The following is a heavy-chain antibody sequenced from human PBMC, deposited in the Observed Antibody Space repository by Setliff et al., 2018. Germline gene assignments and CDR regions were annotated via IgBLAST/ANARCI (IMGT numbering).Heavy chain of an antibody. Sequence: GGSLRLSCAASGFTFSSYSMNWVRQAPGKGLEWVSYISSSSSTIYYADSVKGRYTISRDNAKNSLYLQMNSLRAEDTAVYYCARDLVKDIVVVVWYFDLWGRGTLVTVSS. CDR1: GFTFSSYS. J-gene: IGHJ2*01. V-gene: IGHV3-48*01. D-gene: IGHD2-15*01. CDR3: ARDLVKDIVVVVWYFDL. CDR2: ISSSSSTI.